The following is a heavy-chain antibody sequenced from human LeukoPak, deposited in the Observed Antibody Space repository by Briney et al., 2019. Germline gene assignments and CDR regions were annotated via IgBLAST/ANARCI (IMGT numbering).Heavy chain of an antibody. Sequence: GGSLRLSCAASGFTFSDFWMHWVRQAPGKGLEWVSYISSSSSTIYYADSVKGRFTISRDNAKNSLYLQMNSLRAEDTAVYYCARDILTGSQSRFQHWGQGTLVTVSS. CDR3: ARDILTGSQSRFQH. V-gene: IGHV3-48*04. CDR2: ISSSSSTI. CDR1: GFTFSDFW. J-gene: IGHJ1*01. D-gene: IGHD3-9*01.